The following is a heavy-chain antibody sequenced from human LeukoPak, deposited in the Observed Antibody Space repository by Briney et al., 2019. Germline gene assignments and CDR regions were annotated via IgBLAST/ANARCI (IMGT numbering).Heavy chain of an antibody. D-gene: IGHD3-3*01. CDR2: IYYSGST. CDR3: ARTNDDFWSGYYAY. Sequence: PSETLSLTYTVSGGSISSSSYYWGWIRQPPGKGLEWIGSIYYSGSTYYNPSLKSRVTISVDTSKNQFSLKLSSVTAADTAVYYCARTNDDFWSGYYAYWGQGTLVTVSS. CDR1: GGSISSSSYY. V-gene: IGHV4-39*07. J-gene: IGHJ4*02.